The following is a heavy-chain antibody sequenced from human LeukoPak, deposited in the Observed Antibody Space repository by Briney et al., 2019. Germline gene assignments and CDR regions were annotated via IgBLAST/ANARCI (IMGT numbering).Heavy chain of an antibody. Sequence: PSETLSLTCAVYGGSFSGYYWSWIRQPPGKGLEWIGEINHSGSTNYNPSLKSRVTISVGTSKNQFSLKLSSVTAADTAVYYCARGRRITMVRGFAFDIWGQGTMVTVSS. CDR1: GGSFSGYY. J-gene: IGHJ3*02. D-gene: IGHD3-10*01. CDR2: INHSGST. CDR3: ARGRRITMVRGFAFDI. V-gene: IGHV4-34*01.